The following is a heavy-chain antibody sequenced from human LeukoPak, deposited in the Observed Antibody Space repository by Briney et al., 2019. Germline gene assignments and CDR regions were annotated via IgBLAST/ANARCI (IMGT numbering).Heavy chain of an antibody. J-gene: IGHJ4*02. Sequence: ASVTVSCKASGYTFSGYYMHWVRQAPGQGLEWMGWINPNSGGTNYAQKFQGRVTITRDTSISTAYMELSRLRSDDTAVYYCARVLPLRTGHLSYWGQGTLVTVSS. CDR3: ARVLPLRTGHLSY. V-gene: IGHV1-2*02. CDR1: GYTFSGYY. CDR2: INPNSGGT. D-gene: IGHD1-1*01.